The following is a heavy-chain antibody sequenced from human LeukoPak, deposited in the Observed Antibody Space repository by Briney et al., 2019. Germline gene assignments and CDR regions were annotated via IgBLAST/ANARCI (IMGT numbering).Heavy chain of an antibody. J-gene: IGHJ3*02. Sequence: MTSETLSLTCSVSGDSISSNTYYWGWIRQPPGKGLEWIGSIYYSGSTYYNPSLKSRATISVDTSKNQFSLKLSSVTAADTAVYYCARQTYYYGSGTYYNHAFDIWGQGTMVTVSS. CDR2: IYYSGST. V-gene: IGHV4-39*01. D-gene: IGHD3-10*01. CDR1: GDSISSNTYY. CDR3: ARQTYYYGSGTYYNHAFDI.